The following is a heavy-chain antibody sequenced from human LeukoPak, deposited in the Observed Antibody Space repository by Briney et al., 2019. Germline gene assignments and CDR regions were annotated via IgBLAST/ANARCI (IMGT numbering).Heavy chain of an antibody. CDR2: IIPIFGTA. V-gene: IGHV1-69*13. J-gene: IGHJ4*02. CDR1: GGTFSGYA. Sequence: ASVKVSCKASGGTFSGYAISWVRQAPGQGLEWMGGIIPIFGTANYAQKFQGRVTITADESTSTAYMELSSLRSEDTAVYYCARDTDSSGYYYDYWGQGTLVTVSS. D-gene: IGHD3-22*01. CDR3: ARDTDSSGYYYDY.